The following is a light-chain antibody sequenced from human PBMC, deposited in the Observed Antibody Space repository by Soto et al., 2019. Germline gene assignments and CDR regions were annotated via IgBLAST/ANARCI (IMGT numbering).Light chain of an antibody. J-gene: IGKJ4*01. CDR3: QQRNDWPLT. CDR1: QSITSLY. CDR2: DAS. Sequence: EIVLTQSPGTLSLSPGERATLSCRASQSITSLYLAWYQQKPGQAPRLLIYDASNRATGIPDRFRGSGSGTDFALTISRLEPEDFAVYYCQQRNDWPLTFGGGTKVEIK. V-gene: IGKV3D-20*02.